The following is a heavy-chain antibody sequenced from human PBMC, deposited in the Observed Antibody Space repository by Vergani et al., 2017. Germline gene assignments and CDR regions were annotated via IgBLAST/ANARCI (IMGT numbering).Heavy chain of an antibody. CDR1: GFTFSSYS. V-gene: IGHV3-21*01. J-gene: IGHJ5*02. CDR3: AREGIAAAGVPFNWFDP. CDR2: ISSSSSYI. D-gene: IGHD6-13*01. Sequence: EVQLVESGGGLVKPGGSLRLSCAASGFTFSSYSMNWVRQAPGKGLEWVSSISSSSSYIYYADSVKGRFTISRDNAKNSLYLQMNSLRAEDTAVYYCAREGIAAAGVPFNWFDPWGQGTLVTVSS.